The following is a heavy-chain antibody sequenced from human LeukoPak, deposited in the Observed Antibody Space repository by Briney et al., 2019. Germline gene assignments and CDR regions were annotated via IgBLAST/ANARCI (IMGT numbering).Heavy chain of an antibody. CDR1: GASINSNNYY. V-gene: IGHV4-39*01. Sequence: SETLSLTCTVSGASINSNNYYWGWIRQPPGKGLEWIGTFFYSRSTYYNPSLKSRVTISVDTSKNQFSLKPSSVTAADTTVYYCVGGGYSGYDLGSFDYWGRGSLVTVSS. CDR2: FFYSRST. D-gene: IGHD5-12*01. J-gene: IGHJ4*02. CDR3: VGGGYSGYDLGSFDY.